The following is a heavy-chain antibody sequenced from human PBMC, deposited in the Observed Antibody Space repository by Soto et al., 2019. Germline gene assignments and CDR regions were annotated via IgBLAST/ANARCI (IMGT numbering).Heavy chain of an antibody. V-gene: IGHV3-23*01. J-gene: IGHJ4*02. D-gene: IGHD2-2*01. CDR1: GFTFSSYA. CDR3: AKDPGRYCSSTSCYPGYY. CDR2: ISGSGGST. Sequence: PGGSLRLSCEASGFTFSSYAMSWVRQAPGKGLEWVSAISGSGGSTYYADSVKGRFTISRDNSKNTLYLQMNSLRAEDTAVYYCAKDPGRYCSSTSCYPGYYWGQGTLVTASS.